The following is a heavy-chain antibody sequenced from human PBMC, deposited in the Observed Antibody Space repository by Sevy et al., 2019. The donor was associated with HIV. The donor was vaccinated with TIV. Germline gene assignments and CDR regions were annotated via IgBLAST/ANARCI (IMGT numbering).Heavy chain of an antibody. CDR3: ASSGYSSGWYYFDY. CDR1: GGSISSYY. J-gene: IGHJ4*02. V-gene: IGHV4-59*01. Sequence: SETLSLTCTVSGGSISSYYWSWIRQPPGKGLEWIGYIYYSGSTNYNPSLKSRVTISVDTSKNQFSLKLSSVTAADTAVYYCASSGYSSGWYYFDYWGLGTLVTVSS. CDR2: IYYSGST. D-gene: IGHD6-19*01.